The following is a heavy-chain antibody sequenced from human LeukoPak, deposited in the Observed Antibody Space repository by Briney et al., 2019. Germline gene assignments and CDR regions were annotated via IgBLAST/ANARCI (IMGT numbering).Heavy chain of an antibody. CDR3: AKDPRMAEYSSGWYD. D-gene: IGHD6-19*01. J-gene: IGHJ4*02. CDR1: GFTFSSYA. Sequence: GGSLRLSCAASGFTFSSYAMSWVRQAPGKGLEWVSAISGSGGSTYYADSVKGRFTISRDNSKNTLYLQMNSLRAEDTALYYCAKDPRMAEYSSGWYDWGQGTLVTVSS. V-gene: IGHV3-23*01. CDR2: ISGSGGST.